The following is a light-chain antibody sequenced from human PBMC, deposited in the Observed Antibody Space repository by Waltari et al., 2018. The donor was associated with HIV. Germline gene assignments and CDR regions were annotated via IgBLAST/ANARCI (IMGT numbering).Light chain of an antibody. CDR3: CSYAGSPTFVI. V-gene: IGLV2-23*02. Sequence: QSALTQPASVSGSLGQSITIPCTGTSSAIGCYNLVSWYQQYPGKAPKVIIYGVNKWPSGVSHRFSGFKAANTASLTISGLQAEDEADYYCCSYAGSPTFVIFGGGTKVTVL. CDR1: SSAIGCYNL. J-gene: IGLJ2*01. CDR2: GVN.